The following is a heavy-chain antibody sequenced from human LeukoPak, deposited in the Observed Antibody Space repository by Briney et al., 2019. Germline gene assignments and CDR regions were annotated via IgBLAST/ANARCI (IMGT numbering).Heavy chain of an antibody. D-gene: IGHD6-13*01. CDR2: IYTSGST. CDR3: ARAYSSSWSEFDY. CDR1: GGSISSYY. V-gene: IGHV4-4*09. J-gene: IGHJ4*02. Sequence: SETLSLTCTVSGGSISSYYWSWIRQPPGKGLEWIGYIYTSGSTNYNPSLKSRVTISVDTSENQFSLKLSSVTAADTAVYYCARAYSSSWSEFDYWGQGTLVTVSS.